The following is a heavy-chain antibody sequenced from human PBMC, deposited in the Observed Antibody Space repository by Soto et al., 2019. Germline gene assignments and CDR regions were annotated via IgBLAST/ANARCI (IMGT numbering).Heavy chain of an antibody. V-gene: IGHV1-3*01. Sequence: ASVKVSCKASGYTFTSYAMHWVRQAPGQRLEWMGWINAGNGNTKYSQKFQGRVTITRDTSASTAYMELSSLRSEDTAVYYCARDSTRYDFWSGYYLGYFDYWGQGTLVTVSS. D-gene: IGHD3-3*01. CDR2: INAGNGNT. CDR1: GYTFTSYA. J-gene: IGHJ4*02. CDR3: ARDSTRYDFWSGYYLGYFDY.